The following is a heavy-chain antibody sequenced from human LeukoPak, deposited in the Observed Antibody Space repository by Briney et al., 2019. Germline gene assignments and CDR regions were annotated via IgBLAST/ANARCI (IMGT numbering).Heavy chain of an antibody. D-gene: IGHD6-13*01. CDR1: GFTFSSYW. V-gene: IGHV3-7*01. CDR3: ARDIAAPGIFLDS. CDR2: IKYDVSEI. J-gene: IGHJ4*02. Sequence: GGSLRLSCAASGFTFSSYWMAWVRRAPGKGLEWVANIKYDVSEIYYVDSVKGRFTISRDNAKNSLYLQMNSLRAEDTAVYYCARDIAAPGIFLDSRGQGTLVTVSS.